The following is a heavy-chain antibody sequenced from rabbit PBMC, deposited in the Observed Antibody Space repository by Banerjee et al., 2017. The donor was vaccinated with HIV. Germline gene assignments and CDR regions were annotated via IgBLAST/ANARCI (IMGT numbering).Heavy chain of an antibody. CDR2: IDPVFGSA. J-gene: IGHJ6*01. V-gene: IGHV1S45*01. Sequence: QEQLKESGGGLVQHGGSLKLSCKASGFDFTSYYMSWVRQAPGKGLEWIGYIDPVFGSAYYATWATGRFTCSKTSSTTVTLQMTSLTVADTATYFCARDTASSFSSYGMDLRGPGTLVTVS. D-gene: IGHD8-1*01. CDR3: ARDTASSFSSYGMDL. CDR1: GFDFTSYYM.